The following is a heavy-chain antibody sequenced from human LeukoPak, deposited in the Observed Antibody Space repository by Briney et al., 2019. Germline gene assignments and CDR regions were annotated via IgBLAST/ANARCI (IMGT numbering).Heavy chain of an antibody. D-gene: IGHD6-13*01. CDR2: INPNSGGT. V-gene: IGHV1-2*02. CDR3: ARIGPAGHYYGMDV. Sequence: GASVKVSCKASGYTFTGYYMHWVRQAPGQGLEWMGWINPNSGGTNYAQKFQGSVTMTRDTSISTAYMELSRLRSDDTAVYYCARIGPAGHYYGMDVWGQGTTVTVSS. J-gene: IGHJ6*02. CDR1: GYTFTGYY.